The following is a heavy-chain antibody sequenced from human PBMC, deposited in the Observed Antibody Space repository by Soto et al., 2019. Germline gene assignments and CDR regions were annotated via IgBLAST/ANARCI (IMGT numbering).Heavy chain of an antibody. CDR1: GFTFDDYG. J-gene: IGHJ1*01. CDR2: INWNGGST. Sequence: GGSLRLSCAASGFTFDDYGMSWVRQAPGKGLEWVSGINWNGGSTGYADSVKGRFSISRDNAKNSLYLQMNSLRAEDTALYYCARGNSGSYSGYFQHWGQGTLVTVSS. CDR3: ARGNSGSYSGYFQH. D-gene: IGHD1-26*01. V-gene: IGHV3-20*04.